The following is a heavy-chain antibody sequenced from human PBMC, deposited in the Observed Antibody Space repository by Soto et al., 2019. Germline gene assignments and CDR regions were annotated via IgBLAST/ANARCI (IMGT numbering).Heavy chain of an antibody. CDR1: GGSISSSSYY. J-gene: IGHJ1*01. Sequence: SETLSLTCTVSGGSISSSSYYWGWIRQPPGKGLEWIGSIYYSGSTYYNPSLKSRVTISVDTSKNQFSLKLSSVTAADTAVYYCARLGHVYYYDSSGYREYFQHWGQGTLVTVS. V-gene: IGHV4-39*01. CDR3: ARLGHVYYYDSSGYREYFQH. D-gene: IGHD3-22*01. CDR2: IYYSGST.